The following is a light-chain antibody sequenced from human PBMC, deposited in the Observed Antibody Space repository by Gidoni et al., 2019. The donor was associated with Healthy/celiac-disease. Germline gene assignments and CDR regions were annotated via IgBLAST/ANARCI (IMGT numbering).Light chain of an antibody. V-gene: IGKV3-20*01. J-gene: IGKJ1*01. CDR2: GAS. CDR3: QQYGSSPAT. Sequence: DIVLPQSPGTLSLSPGERATLSCRASQSVSSSYLAWYQQKPGQAPRLLIYGASSRATGIPDRFSGSGSGTDFTLTISRLEPEDFAVYYCQQYGSSPATFGQGTKVEIK. CDR1: QSVSSSY.